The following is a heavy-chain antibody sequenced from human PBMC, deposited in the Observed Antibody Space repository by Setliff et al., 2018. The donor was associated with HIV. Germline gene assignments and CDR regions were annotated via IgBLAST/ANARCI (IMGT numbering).Heavy chain of an antibody. CDR2: INTSGST. CDR1: KGSISSGTFY. Sequence: PSETLSLTCTVSKGSISSGTFYWNWIRQPAGKGLEWIGRINTSGSTNYNPSLKSRVTISVDKSQNQFSLKLSSVTAADTAVYYCARDFKRYNSPCRFDPWGQGTLVTVSS. CDR3: ARDFKRYNSPCRFDP. V-gene: IGHV4-61*02. J-gene: IGHJ5*02. D-gene: IGHD6-13*01.